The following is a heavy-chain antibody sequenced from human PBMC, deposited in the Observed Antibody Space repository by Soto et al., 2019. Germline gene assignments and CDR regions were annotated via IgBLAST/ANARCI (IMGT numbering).Heavy chain of an antibody. V-gene: IGHV4-59*12. J-gene: IGHJ4*02. CDR1: GGSISSYY. D-gene: IGHD5-18*01. Sequence: QVQLQESGPGLVKPSETLSLTCTVSGGSISSYYWSWIRQPPGKGLGWIGYIYYSGSTNYNPSLKSLVTCSLDTSKSQLSLKLSTVTAEDTAVYYCARRYGYSFNYWGQGTLVTVSS. CDR2: IYYSGST. CDR3: ARRYGYSFNY.